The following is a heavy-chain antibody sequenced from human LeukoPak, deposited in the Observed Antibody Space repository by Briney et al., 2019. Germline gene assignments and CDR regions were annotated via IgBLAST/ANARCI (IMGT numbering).Heavy chain of an antibody. Sequence: EASVKASCKASGYTFTGYYMHWVRQAPGQGLEWMGWINPKSGGTNYAQKFQGRVTMTRDTSISTAYMELSRLRSDDTAVYYCAREWELHTDAFDIWGQGTMVTVSS. CDR2: INPKSGGT. D-gene: IGHD1-26*01. CDR1: GYTFTGYY. CDR3: AREWELHTDAFDI. V-gene: IGHV1-2*02. J-gene: IGHJ3*02.